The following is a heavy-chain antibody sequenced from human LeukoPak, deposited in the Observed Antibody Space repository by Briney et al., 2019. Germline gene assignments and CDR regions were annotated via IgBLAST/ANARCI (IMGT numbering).Heavy chain of an antibody. D-gene: IGHD4/OR15-4a*01. CDR2: IYSDNT. Sequence: PGGSLRLSCAASGFTFSLFAMDWVRQAPGKGLEWVSFIYSDNTHYSDSVKGRFTISRDNSKNTLYLQMNSLRAEDTAVYYCARRAGAYSHPYDYWGQGTLVTVSS. J-gene: IGHJ4*02. CDR3: ARRAGAYSHPYDY. V-gene: IGHV3-53*01. CDR1: GFTFSLFA.